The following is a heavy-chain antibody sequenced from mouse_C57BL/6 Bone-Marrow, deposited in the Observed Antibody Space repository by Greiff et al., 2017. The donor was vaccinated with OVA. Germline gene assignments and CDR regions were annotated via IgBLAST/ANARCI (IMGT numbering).Heavy chain of an antibody. CDR1: GYTFTDYE. V-gene: IGHV1-15*01. J-gene: IGHJ2*01. CDR2: IDPATGGT. CDR3: TRIYYGYDRGY. D-gene: IGHD2-2*01. Sequence: QVQLQQSGAELVRPGASVTLSCKASGYTFTDYEMHWVKQTPVHGLEWIGAIDPATGGTAYNQKFKGKAILTADKSSSTAYMELRSLTSEDSAVYYCTRIYYGYDRGYWGQGTTLTVSS.